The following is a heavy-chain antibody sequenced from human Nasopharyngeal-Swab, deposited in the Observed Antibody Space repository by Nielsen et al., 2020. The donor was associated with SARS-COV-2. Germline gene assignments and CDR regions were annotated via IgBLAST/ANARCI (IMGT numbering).Heavy chain of an antibody. CDR2: ISFGGVST. D-gene: IGHD3-16*01. CDR3: AKVGGGVGY. J-gene: IGHJ4*02. CDR1: GFTFRSHA. V-gene: IGHV3-23*01. Sequence: GGSLRLSCAASGFTFRSHAMSWVRQAPGKGLEWVSGISFGGVSTYYADSVKGRFTISRDNSKNTLFLQMTSLRAEDTALYYCAKVGGGVGYWGQGTLVTVSS.